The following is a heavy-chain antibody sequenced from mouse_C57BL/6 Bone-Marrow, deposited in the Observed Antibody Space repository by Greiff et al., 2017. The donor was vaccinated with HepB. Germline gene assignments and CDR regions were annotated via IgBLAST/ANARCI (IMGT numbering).Heavy chain of an antibody. J-gene: IGHJ4*01. Sequence: EVMLVESEGGLVQPGSSMKLSCTASGFTFSDYYMAWVRQVPEKGLEWVANINYDGSSTYYLDSLKSRFIISRDNAKNILYLQMSSLKSEDTATYYCAREVVANYYAMDYWGQGTSVTVSS. CDR1: GFTFSDYY. CDR3: AREVVANYYAMDY. V-gene: IGHV5-16*01. D-gene: IGHD1-1*01. CDR2: INYDGSST.